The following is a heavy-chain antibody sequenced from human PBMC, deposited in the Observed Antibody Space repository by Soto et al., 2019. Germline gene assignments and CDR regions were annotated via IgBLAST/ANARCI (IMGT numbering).Heavy chain of an antibody. D-gene: IGHD1-1*01. CDR3: AKDPGTTYFDY. Sequence: SLRLSCAASGFTFSSYGMHWVRQAPGKGLEWVAVISYDGSNKYYADSVKGRFTISRDNSKNTLYLQMNSLRAEDTAVYYCAKDPGTTYFDYWGQGTLVTVSS. V-gene: IGHV3-30*18. CDR2: ISYDGSNK. J-gene: IGHJ4*02. CDR1: GFTFSSYG.